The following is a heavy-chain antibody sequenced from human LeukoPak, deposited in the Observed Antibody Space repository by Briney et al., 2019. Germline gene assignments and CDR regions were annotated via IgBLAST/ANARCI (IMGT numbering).Heavy chain of an antibody. CDR1: GLTVSSNH. CDR2: IYTGGIT. Sequence: GGSLRLSCAASGLTVSSNHMAWVRQAPGKGLEWVSVIYTGGITYYAASVHGRFTLSRDNSKNTLYLQMHSLRVEDTALYCCARDHAAAGGGLDYWGQGTLVTVCS. CDR3: ARDHAAAGGGLDY. V-gene: IGHV3-53*01. J-gene: IGHJ4*02. D-gene: IGHD6-13*01.